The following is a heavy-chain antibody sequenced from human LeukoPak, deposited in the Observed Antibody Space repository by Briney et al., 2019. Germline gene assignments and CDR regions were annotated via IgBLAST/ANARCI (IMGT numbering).Heavy chain of an antibody. V-gene: IGHV3-33*06. J-gene: IGHJ4*02. CDR1: KFTFRHYG. D-gene: IGHD4-11*01. Sequence: GGSLRLSCAASKFTFRHYGMHWVRQAPGKGLEWVAVIWNDGSGQYYADSVKGRFTVSRDNSQTTLFLQMNNLRPEDTAVYYCAKDAERGFDYSNSLDKWGQGTLVTVSS. CDR3: AKDAERGFDYSNSLDK. CDR2: IWNDGSGQ.